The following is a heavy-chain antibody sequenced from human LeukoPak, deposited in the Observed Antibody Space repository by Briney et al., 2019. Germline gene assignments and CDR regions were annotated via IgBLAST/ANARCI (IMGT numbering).Heavy chain of an antibody. Sequence: PGKSLTLSCVASRFTFSHFGMHWVRQAPGKGLEWVAVIWSDATNQYYADSVKGRFTISRDNSRNTVFLQMTNLRVEDTAVHFCAKDAQRGFDYSNSLESWGQGTLVTVSS. J-gene: IGHJ4*02. CDR3: AKDAQRGFDYSNSLES. CDR1: RFTFSHFG. D-gene: IGHD4-11*01. CDR2: IWSDATNQ. V-gene: IGHV3-33*03.